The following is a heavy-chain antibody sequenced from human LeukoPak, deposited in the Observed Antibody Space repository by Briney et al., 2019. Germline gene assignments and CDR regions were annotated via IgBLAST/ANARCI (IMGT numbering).Heavy chain of an antibody. CDR2: ISAYNGNT. D-gene: IGHD6-13*01. CDR3: ARDTRRLAAAGHPNWFDP. J-gene: IGHJ5*02. V-gene: IGHV1-18*01. Sequence: GASVKVSCKASGHTFTSYGISWVRQAPGQGLEWMGWISAYNGNTNYAQKLQGRVTMTTDTSTSTAYMELRSLRSDDTAVYYCARDTRRLAAAGHPNWFDPWGQGTLVTVSS. CDR1: GHTFTSYG.